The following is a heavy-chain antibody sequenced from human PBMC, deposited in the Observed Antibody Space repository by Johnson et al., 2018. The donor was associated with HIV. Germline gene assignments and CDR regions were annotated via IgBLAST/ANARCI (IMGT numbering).Heavy chain of an antibody. CDR3: AKERGYSYGRGAFDI. J-gene: IGHJ3*02. CDR1: GFTFSSYA. CDR2: INQDGSEE. V-gene: IGHV3-7*03. D-gene: IGHD5-18*01. Sequence: MQLVESGGGLVQPGGSLRLSCAASGFTFSSYAMSWVRQAPGKGLEWVANINQDGSEEYYVDSVKGRFTISRDNSKNTLYLQMNSLRAEDTAVYYCAKERGYSYGRGAFDIWGQGTMVTVSS.